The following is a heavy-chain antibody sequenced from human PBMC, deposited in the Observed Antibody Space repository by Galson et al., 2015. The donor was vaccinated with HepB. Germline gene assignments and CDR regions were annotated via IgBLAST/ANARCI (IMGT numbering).Heavy chain of an antibody. CDR2: INPDSGGT. J-gene: IGHJ4*02. D-gene: IGHD5-24*01. CDR3: ARGSRWLQNFLYYFDH. CDR1: GYTFTGHY. Sequence: SVKVSCKASGYTFTGHYIHWVRQAPGQGLEWMSWINPDSGGTNYAQKFKGRVTLTRDTSLTTAYMELRRLRSDDTAVFYCARGSRWLQNFLYYFDHWGQGTLVTVSS. V-gene: IGHV1-2*02.